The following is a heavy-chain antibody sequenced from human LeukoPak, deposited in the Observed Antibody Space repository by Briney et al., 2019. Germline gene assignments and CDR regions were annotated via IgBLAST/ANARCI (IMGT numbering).Heavy chain of an antibody. J-gene: IGHJ6*03. D-gene: IGHD6-13*01. Sequence: SETLSLTCTVSGGSISRYYWSWIRQPPRKGLEWVGYIYYSGSTNYNPTLQSRVTISVVTSKNQFSLKLSSVTAADTAVYYCARGDLGGSAAAGTYYYYYYMDVWGKGTTVTVSS. V-gene: IGHV4-59*01. CDR1: GGSISRYY. CDR3: ARGDLGGSAAAGTYYYYYYMDV. CDR2: IYYSGST.